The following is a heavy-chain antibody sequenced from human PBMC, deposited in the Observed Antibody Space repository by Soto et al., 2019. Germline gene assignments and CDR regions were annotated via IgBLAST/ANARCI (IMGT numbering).Heavy chain of an antibody. J-gene: IGHJ4*02. V-gene: IGHV3-64*04. D-gene: IGHD3-16*02. CDR1: GFTFSSYA. CDR2: ISSNGGST. CDR3: ARDYPDPLGY. Sequence: GGSLRLSCSASGFTFSSYAMHWVRQAPGKGLEYVSAISSNGGSTYYADSVKGRFTISRDNAKNTLYLQMNSLGAEDAAVYYCARDYPDPLGYWGQGTLVTVSS.